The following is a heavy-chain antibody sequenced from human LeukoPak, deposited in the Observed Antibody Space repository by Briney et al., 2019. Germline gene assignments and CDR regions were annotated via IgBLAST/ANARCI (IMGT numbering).Heavy chain of an antibody. CDR2: IGTAGDT. D-gene: IGHD6-19*01. J-gene: IGHJ5*02. CDR1: GFTFSSYA. V-gene: IGHV3-13*01. Sequence: GGSLRLSCAASGFTFSSYAMHWVRQATGKGLEWVSAIGTAGDTCYPGSVKGRFTISRENAKNSLYLQMNSLRAGDTAVYYCARSFMTGYSSGRPVEGFDPWGQGPLVTVSS. CDR3: ARSFMTGYSSGRPVEGFDP.